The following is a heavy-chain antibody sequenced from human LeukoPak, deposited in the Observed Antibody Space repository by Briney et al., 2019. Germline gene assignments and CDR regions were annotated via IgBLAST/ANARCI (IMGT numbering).Heavy chain of an antibody. CDR2: ISSKGGST. J-gene: IGHJ4*02. D-gene: IGHD6-19*01. CDR3: ARSLGWRGHFDY. CDR1: GFTFSSYA. V-gene: IGHV3-64*01. Sequence: GGSLRLSCAASGFTFSSYALHWVRQAPGKGLEYVSGISSKGGSTYYANSVRGRSTISRDNSKNTLYFQMGSLRAEDMAVYYCARSLGWRGHFDYWGQGTLVTVSS.